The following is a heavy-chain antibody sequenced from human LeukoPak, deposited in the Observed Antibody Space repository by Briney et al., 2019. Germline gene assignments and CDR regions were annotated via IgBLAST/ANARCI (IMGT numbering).Heavy chain of an antibody. V-gene: IGHV3-48*04. CDR2: ISSSSSTI. J-gene: IGHJ4*02. Sequence: PGGSLRLSCSASGFTTSSYSMNWVRQAPGKGLEWVSYISSSSSTIYYADSVKGRFTISRDNAKNSLYLQMNSLRAEDTAVYYCAKDGMVVMVAATWSFFDYWGQGTLVTVSS. CDR1: GFTTSSYS. CDR3: AKDGMVVMVAATWSFFDY. D-gene: IGHD2-15*01.